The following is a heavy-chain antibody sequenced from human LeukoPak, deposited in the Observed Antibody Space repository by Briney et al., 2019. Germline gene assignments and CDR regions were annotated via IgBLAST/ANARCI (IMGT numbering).Heavy chain of an antibody. CDR3: ARGAPDIYYYSYMDV. CDR2: ISPSGGST. V-gene: IGHV1-46*01. Sequence: ASVKVSCKAFGYTFTSSYMHWVRQAPGQGPEWMGVISPSGGSTTYAQKFQGRVTMTRNTSISTAYMELSSLRSEDTAVYYCARGAPDIYYYSYMDVWGKGTTVTISS. CDR1: GYTFTSSY. J-gene: IGHJ6*03.